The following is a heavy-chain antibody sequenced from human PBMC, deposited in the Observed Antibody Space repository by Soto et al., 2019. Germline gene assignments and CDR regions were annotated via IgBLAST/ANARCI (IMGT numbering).Heavy chain of an antibody. V-gene: IGHV3-30-3*01. CDR2: ISYDGSNK. CDR1: GFTCSSYA. Sequence: EGSLRLSCAASGFTCSSYAMHWVRQAPGKGLEWVAVISYDGSNKYYADSVKGRLTISRDNCKNTLYQQMSRMRAEETAARSFARALGFAGITGTYDPWGQPSLVTVSS. J-gene: IGHJ5*02. D-gene: IGHD1-7*01. CDR3: ARALGFAGITGTYDP.